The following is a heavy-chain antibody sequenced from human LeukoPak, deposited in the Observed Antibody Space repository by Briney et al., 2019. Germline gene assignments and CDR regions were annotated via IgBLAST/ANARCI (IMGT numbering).Heavy chain of an antibody. V-gene: IGHV3-21*01. Sequence: AGGSLRLSCAAPGFPFSVYSMNWVRQAPGKGLEWVPSISGSSNYVYYADSVKGRFTISRDNAKNSLYLHMNSLRAEDTAVYYCAKAYYDPSGYSYYFDYWGQGTLVTVSS. D-gene: IGHD3-22*01. CDR2: ISGSSNYV. J-gene: IGHJ4*02. CDR3: AKAYYDPSGYSYYFDY. CDR1: GFPFSVYS.